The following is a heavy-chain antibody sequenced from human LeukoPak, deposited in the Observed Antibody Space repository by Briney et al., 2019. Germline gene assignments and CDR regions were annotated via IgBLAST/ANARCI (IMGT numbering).Heavy chain of an antibody. CDR3: ARGVAAAGTHFDY. CDR1: GGSISSYY. V-gene: IGHV4-59*01. Sequence: SETLSLTCTVSGGSISSYYCSWIRQPPGKGLEWIGYICYDGSTNYNPSLKSRVTMSVDTSKNQFSLRLSSVTAADTAVYYCARGVAAAGTHFDYWGQGTLVTVSS. D-gene: IGHD6-13*01. CDR2: ICYDGST. J-gene: IGHJ4*02.